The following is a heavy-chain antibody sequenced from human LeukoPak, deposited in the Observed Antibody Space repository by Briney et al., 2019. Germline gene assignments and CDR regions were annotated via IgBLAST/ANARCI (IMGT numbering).Heavy chain of an antibody. Sequence: GGSLRLSCAASGFTFSSYSMNWVRQAPGKGLEWVSSISSSSSYIYYADSVKGRFTISRDNAKNTLYVQMNSLRAEDTAVYYCARTTYSSGWTMDNWGQGTLVTVSS. CDR3: ARTTYSSGWTMDN. CDR1: GFTFSSYS. V-gene: IGHV3-21*01. CDR2: ISSSSSYI. D-gene: IGHD6-19*01. J-gene: IGHJ4*02.